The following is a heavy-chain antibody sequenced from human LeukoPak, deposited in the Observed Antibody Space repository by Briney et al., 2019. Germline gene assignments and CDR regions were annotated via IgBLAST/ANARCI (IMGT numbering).Heavy chain of an antibody. CDR3: ARVTYYYDSSGYYYLQSGAFDI. Sequence: KPSETLSLTCAVYGGSFSGYYWSWIRQPPGKGLEWIGEINHSGSTNYNPSLKSRVTISVDTSKRQFSLKLSSVTAADTAVYYCARVTYYYDSSGYYYLQSGAFDIWGQGTMVTVSS. CDR2: INHSGST. D-gene: IGHD3-22*01. CDR1: GGSFSGYY. J-gene: IGHJ3*02. V-gene: IGHV4-34*01.